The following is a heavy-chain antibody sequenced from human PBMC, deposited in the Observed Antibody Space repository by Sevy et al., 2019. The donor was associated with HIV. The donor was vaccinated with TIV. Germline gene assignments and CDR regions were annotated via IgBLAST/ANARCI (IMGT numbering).Heavy chain of an antibody. J-gene: IGHJ2*01. CDR3: ARQRGSVETDMVEWFFDL. Sequence: QSQTLSLTCTVSGAFISDSSFYWGWIRQPPGMGQEWIGSFYHSGSTYYNPSLKSRVTISVDTSKNQFSLKLSSVTAADTAVYYCARQRGSVETDMVEWFFDLWGRGTLVTVSS. D-gene: IGHD5-18*01. V-gene: IGHV4-39*01. CDR2: FYHSGST. CDR1: GAFISDSSFY.